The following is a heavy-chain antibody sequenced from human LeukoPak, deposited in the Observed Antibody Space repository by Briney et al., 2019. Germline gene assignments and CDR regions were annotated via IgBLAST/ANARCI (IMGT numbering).Heavy chain of an antibody. CDR3: ARPPLYCSSTSCPLHY. V-gene: IGHV1-18*01. D-gene: IGHD2-2*01. J-gene: IGHJ4*02. Sequence: ASVKVSCKASGYTFTSYGISWVRQAPGQGLEWMGWISAYNGNTNYAQKLQGRVTMTTDTSTSTAYMELRSLRSDDTAVYYCARPPLYCSSTSCPLHYWGQGTLVTVSS. CDR1: GYTFTSYG. CDR2: ISAYNGNT.